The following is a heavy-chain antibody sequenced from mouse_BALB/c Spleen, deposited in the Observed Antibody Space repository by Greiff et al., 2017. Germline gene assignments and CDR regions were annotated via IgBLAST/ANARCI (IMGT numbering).Heavy chain of an antibody. J-gene: IGHJ2*01. D-gene: IGHD4-1*01. CDR2: ISSGGSYT. V-gene: IGHV5-9-3*01. CDR1: GFTFSSYA. CDR3: ARQLGLYYFDY. Sequence: EVQLVESGGGLVKPGGSLKLSCAASGFTFSSYAMSWVRQTPEKRLEWVATISSGGSYTYYPDSVKGRFTISRDNAKNTLYLQMSSLRSEDTAMYYCARQLGLYYFDYWGQGTTLTVSS.